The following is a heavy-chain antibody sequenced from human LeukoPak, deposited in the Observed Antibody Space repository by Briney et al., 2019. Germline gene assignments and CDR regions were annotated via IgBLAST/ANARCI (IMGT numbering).Heavy chain of an antibody. CDR1: GYTFTGYQ. Sequence: GASVTVSCTSSGYTFTGYQMHWVRQAPGQGLEWMGRINANSGGTNTAQKFQGRVTMTRDTSKTTAYMELSGLRSDDTAVYYCARGEDLGVAMDYYYGLDVWGQGTTVTVSS. D-gene: IGHD2-8*01. CDR3: ARGEDLGVAMDYYYGLDV. V-gene: IGHV1-2*06. J-gene: IGHJ6*02. CDR2: INANSGGT.